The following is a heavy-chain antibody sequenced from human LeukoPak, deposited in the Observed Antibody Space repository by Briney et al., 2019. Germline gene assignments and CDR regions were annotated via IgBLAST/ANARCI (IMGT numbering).Heavy chain of an antibody. V-gene: IGHV3-30*04. CDR1: GFTFDSYV. D-gene: IGHD3-10*01. CDR2: ISSDGSNK. J-gene: IGHJ4*02. CDR3: ARVQNYYGSGSYSFDY. Sequence: GGSLRLSCAASGFTFDSYVIHWVRQAPGKGLEWVAGISSDGSNKYYPDSVKGRFTISRDNSKKALYLQMNSLRTEDTAVYFCARVQNYYGSGSYSFDYWGQGTLVTVSS.